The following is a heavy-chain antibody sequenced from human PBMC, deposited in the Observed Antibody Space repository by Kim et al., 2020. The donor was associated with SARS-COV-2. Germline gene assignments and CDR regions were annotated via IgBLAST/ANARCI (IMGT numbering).Heavy chain of an antibody. CDR3: AVLAAAGTIIDY. Sequence: SETLSLTCAVYGGSFSGYYWSWIRQPPGKGLEWIGEINHSGSTNYNPSLKSRVTISVDTSKNQFSLKLSSVTAADTAVYYCAVLAAAGTIIDYWGQGTLVTVSS. V-gene: IGHV4-34*01. D-gene: IGHD6-13*01. CDR2: INHSGST. J-gene: IGHJ4*02. CDR1: GGSFSGYY.